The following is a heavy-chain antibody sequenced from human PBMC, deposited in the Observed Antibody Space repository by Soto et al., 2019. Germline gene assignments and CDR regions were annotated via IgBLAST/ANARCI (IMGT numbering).Heavy chain of an antibody. J-gene: IGHJ6*02. V-gene: IGHV3-30-3*01. CDR1: GFTFLTYN. CDR2: ISHDGTRK. CDR3: ARVRRQCTGGVCYSLGYYDGLDV. D-gene: IGHD2-8*02. Sequence: QVQLVESGGRVVHPGTYLRLSCAASGFTFLTYNMHWVRRAPGRGLEWVALISHDGTRKYVADSVQGRFTISRDNSNNILFLQMDSLRPEDTGLYYCARVRRQCTGGVCYSLGYYDGLDVWGQGTPVTVSS.